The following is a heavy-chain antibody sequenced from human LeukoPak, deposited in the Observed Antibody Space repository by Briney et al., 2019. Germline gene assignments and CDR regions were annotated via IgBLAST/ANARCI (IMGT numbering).Heavy chain of an antibody. CDR2: IYHSGST. CDR3: ARKSITMVRGVIFA. CDR1: GGSISSGGYS. D-gene: IGHD3-10*01. V-gene: IGHV4-30-2*01. J-gene: IGHJ5*02. Sequence: SQTLSLTCAVSGGSISSGGYSWSWIRQPPGKGLEWIGYIYHSGSTYYNPSLKSRVTISVDRSKNQFSLKLSSVTAADTAVYYCARKSITMVRGVIFAWGQGTLVTVSS.